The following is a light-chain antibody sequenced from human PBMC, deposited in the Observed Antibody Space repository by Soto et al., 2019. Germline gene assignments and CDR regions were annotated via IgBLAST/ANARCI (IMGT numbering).Light chain of an antibody. J-gene: IGLJ3*02. CDR2: GNN. V-gene: IGLV1-40*01. Sequence: QSVLTQPPSVSGAPGQRVTISCTGSSSNIGTGYDVHWYQHLPGTAPKLLIYGNNNRPSGVPDRFSGSMSGTSASLAITGLQAEDEADYYCQSYDRSLNRVFGGGTQLTVL. CDR1: SSNIGTGYD. CDR3: QSYDRSLNRV.